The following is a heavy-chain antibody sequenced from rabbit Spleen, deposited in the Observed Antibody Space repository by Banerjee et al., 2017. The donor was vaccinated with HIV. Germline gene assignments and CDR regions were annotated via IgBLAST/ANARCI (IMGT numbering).Heavy chain of an antibody. CDR2: IYADSSSFT. Sequence: QSLEESGGDLVKPGASLTLTCTASGFSFSSSYRICWVRQAPGKGLEWIACIYADSSSFTYYASWAKGRFTISKISSTTVTLQMTSLTAADTATYFCARDLVAVIGWNFNLWGPGTLVTVS. CDR3: ARDLVAVIGWNFNL. D-gene: IGHD1-1*01. J-gene: IGHJ4*01. V-gene: IGHV1S40*01. CDR1: GFSFSSSYR.